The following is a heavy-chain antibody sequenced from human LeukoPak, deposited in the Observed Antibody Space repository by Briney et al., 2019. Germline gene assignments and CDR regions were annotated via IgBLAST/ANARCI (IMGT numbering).Heavy chain of an antibody. J-gene: IGHJ3*02. CDR1: GFTFSSYS. CDR3: ARSRYCSSTSCPIDRFDI. D-gene: IGHD2-2*01. V-gene: IGHV3-21*01. Sequence: NTGGSLRLSCAASGFTFSSYSMNWVRQAPGKGLEWVSSISSSSSYIYYADSVKGRFTISRDNAKNSLYLQMNSLRAEDTAVYYCARSRYCSSTSCPIDRFDIWGQGTMVTVSS. CDR2: ISSSSSYI.